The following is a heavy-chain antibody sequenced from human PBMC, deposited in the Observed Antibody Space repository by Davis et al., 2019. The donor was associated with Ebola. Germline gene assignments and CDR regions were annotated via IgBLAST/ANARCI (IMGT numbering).Heavy chain of an antibody. CDR1: GFTFSNAW. Sequence: GSLRLSCAASGFTFSNAWMSWVRQAPGKGLEWVGRIKSKTDGGTTDYAAPVKGRITISRDDSKNTLYLQMNSLKTEDTAVYYCTTGTEVRYFDWLSYHPRYYYYGMDVWGQGTTVTVSS. CDR3: TTGTEVRYFDWLSYHPRYYYYGMDV. D-gene: IGHD3-9*01. V-gene: IGHV3-15*01. CDR2: IKSKTDGGTT. J-gene: IGHJ6*02.